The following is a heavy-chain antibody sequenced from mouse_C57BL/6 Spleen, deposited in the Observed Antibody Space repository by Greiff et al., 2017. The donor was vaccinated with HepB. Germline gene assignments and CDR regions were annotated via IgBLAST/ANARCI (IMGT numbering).Heavy chain of an antibody. CDR1: GYTFTSYW. CDR3: ARTAYYSNLYYCDY. D-gene: IGHD2-5*01. Sequence: QVQLQQPGAELVRPGSSVKLSCKASGYTFTSYWMHWVKQRPIQGLEWIGNIDPSDSETHYNQKFKDKAKLTVDKSSSTAYMQLSSLTSEDSAVYYWARTAYYSNLYYCDYWCQGTTLTVSS. J-gene: IGHJ2*01. CDR2: IDPSDSET. V-gene: IGHV1-52*01.